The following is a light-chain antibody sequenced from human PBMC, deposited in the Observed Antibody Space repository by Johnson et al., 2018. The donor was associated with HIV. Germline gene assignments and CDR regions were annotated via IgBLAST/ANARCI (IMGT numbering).Light chain of an antibody. V-gene: IGLV1-51*01. Sequence: QLVLTQPPSVSAAPGQKVTISCSGSSSNIGRNYVSWYQQLPGTAPKLLIFDNNKRPSGIPDRFSASKSGTSATLGITGLQTGDEADYYCGTWDSSLSAYVVGTVTKVTVL. J-gene: IGLJ1*01. CDR3: GTWDSSLSAYV. CDR2: DNN. CDR1: SSNIGRNY.